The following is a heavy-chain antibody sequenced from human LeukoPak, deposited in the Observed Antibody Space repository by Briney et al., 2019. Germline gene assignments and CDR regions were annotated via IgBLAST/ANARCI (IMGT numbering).Heavy chain of an antibody. J-gene: IGHJ4*02. Sequence: SETLSLTCTVSGGSISSYYWSWIRQPPGKGLEWIGYIYYSGSTNYNPSLKSRVTISVDTSKNQFSLKLSSVTAADTAVYYCARRRFVRGPDVVNPFDYWGQGTLVTVSS. D-gene: IGHD2-8*01. CDR2: IYYSGST. V-gene: IGHV4-59*08. CDR1: GGSISSYY. CDR3: ARRRFVRGPDVVNPFDY.